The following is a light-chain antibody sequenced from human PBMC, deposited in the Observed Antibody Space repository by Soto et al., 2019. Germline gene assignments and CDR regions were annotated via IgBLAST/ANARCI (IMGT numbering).Light chain of an antibody. CDR1: SSDVGRYNW. V-gene: IGLV2-11*01. CDR2: DVT. CDR3: CSPGDTHIVL. J-gene: IGLJ2*01. Sequence: QSALTQPRSVSGSPGQSVTISCSGTSSDVGRYNWVSWYQQHPGKAPKLMIYDVTQRPSGVPDRFSASKSGTTASLTISGLQVEDEADYYCCSPGDTHIVLFGGGTKLTVL.